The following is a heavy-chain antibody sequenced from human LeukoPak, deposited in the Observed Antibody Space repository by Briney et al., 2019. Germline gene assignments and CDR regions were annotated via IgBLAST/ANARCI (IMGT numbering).Heavy chain of an antibody. J-gene: IGHJ4*02. V-gene: IGHV3-30*18. CDR1: GFTFSSYG. CDR2: ISYDGSNK. D-gene: IGHD3-3*01. Sequence: GGSLRLSCAASGFTFSSYGMHWVRQAPGKGLEWVAVISYDGSNKYYADSVKGRFTISRDNSKNTLYLQMNSLRAEDTAVYYCAKDDSYYDFWSGCDYWGQGTLVTVSS. CDR3: AKDDSYYDFWSGCDY.